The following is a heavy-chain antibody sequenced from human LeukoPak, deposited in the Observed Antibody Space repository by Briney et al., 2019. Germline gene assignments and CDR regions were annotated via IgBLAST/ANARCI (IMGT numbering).Heavy chain of an antibody. CDR3: AKMKGWRLYDYCMDV. CDR1: GFAFSSFA. D-gene: IGHD2-15*01. CDR2: LTGSGST. V-gene: IGHV3-23*01. Sequence: YPGGSLRLSCVASGFAFSSFAMSWVRQAPGKGLEWVSGLTGSGSTYHADSVKGRFTISRDNSKNTLSLQMNSLRAEDTAVYYCAKMKGWRLYDYCMDVWGKGTAVTVSS. J-gene: IGHJ6*03.